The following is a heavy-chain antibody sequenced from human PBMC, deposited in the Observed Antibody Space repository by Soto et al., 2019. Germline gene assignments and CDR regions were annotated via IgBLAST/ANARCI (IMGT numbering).Heavy chain of an antibody. J-gene: IGHJ6*02. CDR3: ASPKFGELSPQAGVVLSYHYGMDV. CDR1: GGTFSSYA. Sequence: ASVKVSCKASGGTFSSYAISWVRQAPGQGLEWMGGIIPIFGTANYAQKFQGRVTITADESTSTAYMELSSLRSEDTAVYYCASPKFGELSPQAGVVLSYHYGMDVWGQGTTVTVSS. CDR2: IIPIFGTA. D-gene: IGHD3-10*01. V-gene: IGHV1-69*13.